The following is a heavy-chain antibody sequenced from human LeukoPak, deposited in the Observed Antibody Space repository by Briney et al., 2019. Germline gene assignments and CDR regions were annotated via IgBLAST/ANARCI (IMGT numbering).Heavy chain of an antibody. J-gene: IGHJ4*02. D-gene: IGHD3-10*01. CDR2: IYHTGGT. Sequence: SETLSLTCTVSGGSISSSGFYWDWIRQPPGKGLEYLGSIYHTGGTYHNPSLKSRVTISVDTSKNQFSLKLSSVTAADTAVYYCAGTVLLWFGELLMRDYWGQGTLVTVSS. CDR3: AGTVLLWFGELLMRDY. V-gene: IGHV4-39*07. CDR1: GGSISSSGFY.